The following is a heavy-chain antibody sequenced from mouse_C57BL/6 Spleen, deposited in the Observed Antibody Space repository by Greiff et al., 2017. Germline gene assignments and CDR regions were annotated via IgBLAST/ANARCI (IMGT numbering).Heavy chain of an antibody. V-gene: IGHV1-59*01. Sequence: VQLQQPGAELVRPGTSVKLSCKASGYTFTSYWMHWVKQRPGQGLEWIGVIDPSDSYTNYNQKFKGKATLTVDTSSSTAYMQLSSLTSEDSAVYYCARSLTTTPFAYWGQGTLVTVSA. J-gene: IGHJ3*01. D-gene: IGHD1-1*01. CDR1: GYTFTSYW. CDR2: IDPSDSYT. CDR3: ARSLTTTPFAY.